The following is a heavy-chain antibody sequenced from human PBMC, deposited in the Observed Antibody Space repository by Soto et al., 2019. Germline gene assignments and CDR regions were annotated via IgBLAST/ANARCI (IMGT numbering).Heavy chain of an antibody. Sequence: SETLSLTCTVSGGSISSYYWSWIRQPPGKGLEWIGYIYYSGSTNYNPSLKSRVTISVDTSKNQFSLKLSSVTAADTAVYYCARSRFSSGDLGYCCQATLVTVSS. D-gene: IGHD4-17*01. CDR1: GGSISSYY. CDR2: IYYSGST. J-gene: IGHJ4*02. CDR3: ARSRFSSGDLGY. V-gene: IGHV4-59*01.